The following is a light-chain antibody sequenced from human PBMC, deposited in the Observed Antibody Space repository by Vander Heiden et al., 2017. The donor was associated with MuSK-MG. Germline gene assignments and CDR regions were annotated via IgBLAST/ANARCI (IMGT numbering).Light chain of an antibody. CDR3: YSRDSNGSHRV. CDR2: SKH. CDR1: SVRSYY. Sequence: SSELTQPPAVSVALGPADTITSTGDSVRSYYASCYRQKPEQAPVLVIYSKHNRTSAIPDPFSVSSSGNTTTVTMTGARAEDEADYYYYSRDSNGSHRVFGGGTKLTVL. V-gene: IGLV3-19*01. J-gene: IGLJ2*01.